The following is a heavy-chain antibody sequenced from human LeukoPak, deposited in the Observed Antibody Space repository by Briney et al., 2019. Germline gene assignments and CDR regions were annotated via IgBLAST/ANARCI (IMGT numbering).Heavy chain of an antibody. V-gene: IGHV1-18*01. D-gene: IGHD6-19*01. CDR1: GGTFSSYA. Sequence: ASVKVSCKASGGTFSSYAISWVRQAPGQGLEWMGWISAYNGNTNYAQKLQGRVTMTTDTSTSTAYMELRSLRSDDTAVYYCARDMSGWYYFDYWGQGTLVTVSS. CDR3: ARDMSGWYYFDY. CDR2: ISAYNGNT. J-gene: IGHJ4*02.